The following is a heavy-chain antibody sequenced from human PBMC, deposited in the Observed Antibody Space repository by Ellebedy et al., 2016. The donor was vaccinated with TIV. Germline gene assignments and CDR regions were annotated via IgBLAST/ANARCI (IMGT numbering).Heavy chain of an antibody. CDR1: GFTFDDYT. J-gene: IGHJ4*02. Sequence: GESLKISXAASGFTFDDYTMHWVRQAPGKGLEWVSLISWDGGSTYYADSVKGRFTISRDNSKNSLYLQMNSLRTEDTALYYCAKDNGLIVVEWYFDYWGQGTLVTVSS. CDR3: AKDNGLIVVEWYFDY. D-gene: IGHD3-22*01. V-gene: IGHV3-43*01. CDR2: ISWDGGST.